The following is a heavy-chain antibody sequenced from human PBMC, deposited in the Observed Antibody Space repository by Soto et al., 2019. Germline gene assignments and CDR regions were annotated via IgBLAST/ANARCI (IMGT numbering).Heavy chain of an antibody. CDR2: IDPSDSYT. CDR1: GYSFTSYW. J-gene: IGHJ3*02. CDR3: ASRRNPHAFDI. Sequence: PXESLTISCKGSGYSFTSYWISLVRQMPGKGLEWMGRIDPSDSYTNYSPSFQGHVTISADKSISTAYLQWSSLKASDTAMYYCASRRNPHAFDIWGQGTMVTVSS. V-gene: IGHV5-10-1*01.